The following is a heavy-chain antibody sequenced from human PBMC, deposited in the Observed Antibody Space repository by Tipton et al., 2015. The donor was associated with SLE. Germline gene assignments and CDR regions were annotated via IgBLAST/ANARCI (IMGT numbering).Heavy chain of an antibody. V-gene: IGHV3-23*01. CDR1: GGSISSTYY. D-gene: IGHD6-19*01. Sequence: LSLTCTVSGGSISSTYYWGWIRQTPGKGLEWVSAISGSGGSTYYADSVKGRFTISRDNSKNTLYLQMNSLRAEDTAVYYCAKAPGIAVAEGYWGQGTLVTVSS. CDR3: AKAPGIAVAEGY. CDR2: ISGSGGST. J-gene: IGHJ4*02.